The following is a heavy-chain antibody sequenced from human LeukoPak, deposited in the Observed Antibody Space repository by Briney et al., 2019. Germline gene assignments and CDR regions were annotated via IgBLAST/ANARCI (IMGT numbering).Heavy chain of an antibody. CDR1: GYSFTSYW. J-gene: IGHJ3*02. CDR3: ARHESYCGGDCYSGLSI. CDR2: IYPGDSDT. V-gene: IGHV5-51*01. D-gene: IGHD2-21*02. Sequence: GESLKISCKGSGYSFTSYWIGWVRQMPGKGLEWMGIIYPGDSDTRYSPSFQGQVTISADKSISTAYLQWSSLKASDTAMYYCARHESYCGGDCYSGLSIWGQGTMVTASS.